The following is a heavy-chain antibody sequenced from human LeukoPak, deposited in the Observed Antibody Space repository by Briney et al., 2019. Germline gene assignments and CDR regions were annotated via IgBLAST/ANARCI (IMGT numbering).Heavy chain of an antibody. CDR3: ARLPTVTTEGYYYYYMDV. D-gene: IGHD4-17*01. V-gene: IGHV1-8*01. CDR2: MNPNSGNT. Sequence: ASVKVSCKASGYTFTSYDINWVRQATGQGLEWMGWMNPNSGNTGYAQKFQGRVTMTRNTSISTAYMELSSLRSEDTAVYYCARLPTVTTEGYYYYYMDVWGKGTTVTISS. J-gene: IGHJ6*03. CDR1: GYTFTSYD.